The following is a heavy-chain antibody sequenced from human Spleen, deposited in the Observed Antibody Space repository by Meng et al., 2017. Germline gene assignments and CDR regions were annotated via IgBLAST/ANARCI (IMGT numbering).Heavy chain of an antibody. J-gene: IGHJ3*02. CDR1: AGSIGTYY. D-gene: IGHD3-10*02. CDR2: IYYSGST. CDR3: ARDVRGTDTWDAFDI. V-gene: IGHV4-59*01. Sequence: GSLRLSCTISAGSIGTYYWSWIRQPPGKGLEWIGYIYYSGSTNYNPSLKSRVTISLETSENQFSLKLTSVTAADTAVYYCARDVRGTDTWDAFDIWGQGTMVTVSS.